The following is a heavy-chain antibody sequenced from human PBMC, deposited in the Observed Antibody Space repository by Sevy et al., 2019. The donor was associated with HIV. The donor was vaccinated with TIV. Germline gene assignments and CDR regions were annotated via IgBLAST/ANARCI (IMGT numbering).Heavy chain of an antibody. CDR1: GFTFDDYA. J-gene: IGHJ6*02. V-gene: IGHV3-9*01. Sequence: GGSLRLSCAASGFTFDDYAMHWVRQAPGKGLEWVSGISWNSGSIGYADSVKGRFTISRDNAKNTLYLQMNSLRAEDTDLYYCAKDMTTRNGMDVWGQGTTVTVSS. D-gene: IGHD1-1*01. CDR2: ISWNSGSI. CDR3: AKDMTTRNGMDV.